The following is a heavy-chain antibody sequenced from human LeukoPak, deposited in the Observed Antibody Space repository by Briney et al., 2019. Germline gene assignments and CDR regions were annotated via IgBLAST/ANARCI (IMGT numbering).Heavy chain of an antibody. CDR1: GITVSSNY. Sequence: GGSLRLSCAASGITVSSNYMSWVRQAPGKGLEWVSVIYSGGNTYYADSVKGRYTISRDNSKNTLYLQMNSLRAEDTAVYYCARGIGSTVFFDYWGQGTLVTVSS. J-gene: IGHJ4*02. CDR2: IYSGGNT. CDR3: ARGIGSTVFFDY. V-gene: IGHV3-53*01. D-gene: IGHD4-17*01.